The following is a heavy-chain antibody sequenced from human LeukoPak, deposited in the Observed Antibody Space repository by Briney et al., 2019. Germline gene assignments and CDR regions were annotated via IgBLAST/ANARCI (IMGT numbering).Heavy chain of an antibody. V-gene: IGHV4-59*01. CDR1: GGSISSYY. D-gene: IGHD2-2*01. J-gene: IGHJ6*03. CDR2: IYYSGST. CDR3: ARGDCSSTICYSPMDV. Sequence: SETLSLTCTVSGGSISSYYWSWIRQPPGKGLEWIGYIYYSGSTNYNPSLKSRVTISVDTSKNQFSLKLSSVTAADTAVYYCARGDCSSTICYSPMDVWGKGTTVTVSS.